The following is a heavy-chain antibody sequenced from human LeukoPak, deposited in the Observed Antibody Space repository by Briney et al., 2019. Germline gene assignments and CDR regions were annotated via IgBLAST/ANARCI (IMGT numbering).Heavy chain of an antibody. CDR1: GFSFISYE. Sequence: GGSLRLSCAASGFSFISYEMIWVRQAPGKGLEWVSYIDSYSNVIMYTNSVKGRFTISRDNHKNSLSLQMNRLRREDTAFYYCARGSGKSGNYYCFDNWGQGTMVTVSS. CDR3: ARGSGKSGNYYCFDN. J-gene: IGHJ3*02. D-gene: IGHD1-26*01. V-gene: IGHV3-48*03. CDR2: IDSYSNVI.